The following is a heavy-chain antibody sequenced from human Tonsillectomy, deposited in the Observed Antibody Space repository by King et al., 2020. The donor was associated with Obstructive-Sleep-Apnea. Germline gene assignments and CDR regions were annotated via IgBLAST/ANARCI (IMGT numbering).Heavy chain of an antibody. V-gene: IGHV3-48*04. J-gene: IGHJ4*02. Sequence: DVQLVESGGGLVQPGGSLRLSCAASGFTFRSYSMNWVRQAPGKGLEWCSYIIGTTTPLYYADSVKGRFTISRDNAKKSLYLQMNSLSAEDMAVYYCARGAILVVGGIDYWGQGTLVTVSS. CDR1: GFTFRSYS. D-gene: IGHD2-15*01. CDR3: ARGAILVVGGIDY. CDR2: IIGTTTPL.